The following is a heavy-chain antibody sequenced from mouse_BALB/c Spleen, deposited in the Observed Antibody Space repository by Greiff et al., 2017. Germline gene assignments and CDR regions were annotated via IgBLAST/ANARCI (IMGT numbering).Heavy chain of an antibody. V-gene: IGHV1S127*01. Sequence: VQLQQPGAELVKPGASVKMSCKASGYTFTSYWMHWVKQRPGQGLEWIGVIDPSDSYTSYNQKFKGKATLTVDTSSSTAYMQLSSLTSEDSAVYYCTRFPYYYGSSPGWFAYWGQGTLVTVSA. D-gene: IGHD1-1*01. CDR1: GYTFTSYW. CDR3: TRFPYYYGSSPGWFAY. J-gene: IGHJ3*01. CDR2: IDPSDSYT.